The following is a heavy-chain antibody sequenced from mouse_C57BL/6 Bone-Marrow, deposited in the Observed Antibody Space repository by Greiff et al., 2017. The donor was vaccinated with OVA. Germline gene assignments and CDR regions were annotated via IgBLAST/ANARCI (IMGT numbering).Heavy chain of an antibody. CDR3: AHYGSRLYLHY. Sequence: QVQLQQPGAELVRPGTSVKLSCKASGYTFTNYWMHWVKQRPGQGLEWIGVIAPSDRYINYNQTFKGRATLTVDTSSSTAYMHLSSLTSEDSAVYYCAHYGSRLYLHYWGQGTSLTVSA. V-gene: IGHV1-59*01. CDR2: IAPSDRYI. D-gene: IGHD1-1*01. CDR1: GYTFTNYW. J-gene: IGHJ2*02.